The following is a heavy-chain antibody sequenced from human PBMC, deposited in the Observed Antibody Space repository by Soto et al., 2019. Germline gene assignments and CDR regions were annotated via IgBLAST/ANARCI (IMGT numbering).Heavy chain of an antibody. CDR1: GGSFSDYY. Sequence: QVHLQQWGAGLLKPSETLSLTCAVYGGSFSDYYWSWIRQSPGKGLEWIGEISHSGSTSYNPSLNSRVTISVDTSKNQLSLKLSSMPAADTAVYYCARGNWFDPWGQGTLVTVSS. J-gene: IGHJ5*02. CDR3: ARGNWFDP. V-gene: IGHV4-34*01. CDR2: ISHSGST.